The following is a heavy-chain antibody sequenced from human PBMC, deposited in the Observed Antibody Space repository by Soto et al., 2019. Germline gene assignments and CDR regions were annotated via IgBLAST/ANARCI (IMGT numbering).Heavy chain of an antibody. CDR1: GGSSSSGGYY. CDR2: IYYSGST. V-gene: IGHV4-31*02. J-gene: IGHJ5*02. CDR3: ARDERGYSYGFKFDP. D-gene: IGHD5-18*01. Sequence: QVQLQESGPGLEKPSQTLSLTWTVSGGSSSSGGYYWSWIGQHPGKGLEWIGYIYYSGSTYYNPSLKSRVTISVDTSKNQFSLKLSSVTAADTAVYYCARDERGYSYGFKFDPWGQGTLVTVSS.